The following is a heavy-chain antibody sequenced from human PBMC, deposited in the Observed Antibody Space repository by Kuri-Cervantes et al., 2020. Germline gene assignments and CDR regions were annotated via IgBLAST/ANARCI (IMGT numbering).Heavy chain of an antibody. CDR1: GYTFTSYY. D-gene: IGHD4-17*01. CDR2: INPSGGST. Sequence: ASVKVSCKASGYTFTSYYMHWVRQAPGQGLEWMGIINPSGGSTSYAQKFQGRVTMTRDTSTSTVYMELSSLRSEDTAVYYCARTISLKTTVTTVIGSFDYWGQGNLVNRSS. CDR3: ARTISLKTTVTTVIGSFDY. V-gene: IGHV1-46*01. J-gene: IGHJ4*02.